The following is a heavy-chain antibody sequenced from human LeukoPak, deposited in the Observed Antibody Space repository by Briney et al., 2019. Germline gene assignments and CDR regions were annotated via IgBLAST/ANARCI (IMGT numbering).Heavy chain of an antibody. CDR3: TRGLVV. J-gene: IGHJ4*02. CDR2: ISSGGTTI. Sequence: GGSLRLSCAASRFTFSEFEMNWVRQAPGKGLEWVSDISSGGTTIFYADSVKGRFTISRDNAKNSLYLQMNSLRDEDTAIYYCTRGLVVWGQGALVTVSS. CDR1: RFTFSEFE. V-gene: IGHV3-48*03. D-gene: IGHD2-2*01.